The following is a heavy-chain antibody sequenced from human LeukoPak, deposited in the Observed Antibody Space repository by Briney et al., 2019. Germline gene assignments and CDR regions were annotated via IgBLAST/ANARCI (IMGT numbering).Heavy chain of an antibody. J-gene: IGHJ6*03. CDR3: ARDTGSLYYYYYMDV. V-gene: IGHV4-59*01. Sequence: SETLSLTCTVSGGSISNYYWNWIRQPPGKRLEWIGYMSSSGSSNFNPSLKSRVTISVDTSKNQFSLKLSSVTAADTAVYYCARDTGSLYYYYYMDVWGKGTTVTVSS. CDR1: GGSISNYY. CDR2: MSSSGSS.